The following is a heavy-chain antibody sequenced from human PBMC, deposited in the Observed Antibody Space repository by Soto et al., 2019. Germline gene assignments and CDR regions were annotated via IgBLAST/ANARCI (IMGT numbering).Heavy chain of an antibody. D-gene: IGHD4-4*01. CDR2: ISGYSGHT. V-gene: IGHV1-18*01. CDR3: AREGLYSNYAAYFQH. Sequence: QVQLVQSGDEVKRPGASVKVYCKTSGYTFNTYGITWVREAPGQGLEWMGWISGYSGHTKYAEKVQGTVTMTTDPFTSTGYMELSRLTYEDTAVYYCAREGLYSNYAAYFQHWGQGTLVTVSS. J-gene: IGHJ1*01. CDR1: GYTFNTYG.